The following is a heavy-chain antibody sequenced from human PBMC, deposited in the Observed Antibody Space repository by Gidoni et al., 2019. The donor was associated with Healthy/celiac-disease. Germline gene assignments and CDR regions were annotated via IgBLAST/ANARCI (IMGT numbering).Heavy chain of an antibody. D-gene: IGHD1-26*01. Sequence: QVQLQESGPGLVKPSQTLSLTCTVSGGSISSGSYYWSWIRQPAGKGLEWIGRIYTSGSTNYNPSLKSRVTMSVDTSKNQFSLKLSSVTAADTAVYYCARGSRATTFDYWGQGTLVTVSS. CDR3: ARGSRATTFDY. J-gene: IGHJ4*02. V-gene: IGHV4-61*02. CDR2: IYTSGST. CDR1: GGSISSGSYY.